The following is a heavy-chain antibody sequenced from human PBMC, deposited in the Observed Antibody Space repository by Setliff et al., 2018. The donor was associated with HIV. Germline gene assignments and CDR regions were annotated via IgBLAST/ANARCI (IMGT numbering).Heavy chain of an antibody. CDR3: ATTYCRGADCPQMYDY. D-gene: IGHD2-21*02. CDR2: LNYDGVT. CDR1: GGSFSGSY. Sequence: SETLSLTCAVYGGSFSGSYWSWTRQPPGKGLEWIGELNYDGVTNHNPSLRSRVTISVDTSRKQWSLRLNSVTAADTAVYYCATTYCRGADCPQMYDYWGQGTLVTVSS. J-gene: IGHJ4*02. V-gene: IGHV4-34*01.